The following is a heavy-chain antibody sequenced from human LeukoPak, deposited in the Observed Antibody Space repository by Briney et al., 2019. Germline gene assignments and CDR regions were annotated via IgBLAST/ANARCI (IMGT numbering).Heavy chain of an antibody. Sequence: GGSLRLSCAASGFTFSSYSMNWVRQTPGKGLEWVSSISSSSSYIYYADSVKGRFTISRDNAKNSLYLQMNSLRAEDTAVYYCARDSRHTATAYWGQGTLVTVSS. J-gene: IGHJ4*02. CDR2: ISSSSSYI. CDR3: ARDSRHTATAY. D-gene: IGHD5-18*01. CDR1: GFTFSSYS. V-gene: IGHV3-21*04.